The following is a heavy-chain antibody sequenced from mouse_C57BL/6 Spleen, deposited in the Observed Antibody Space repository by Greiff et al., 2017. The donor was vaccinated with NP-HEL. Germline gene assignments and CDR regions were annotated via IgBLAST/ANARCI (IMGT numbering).Heavy chain of an antibody. Sequence: QVQLQQSGPELVKPGASVKISCKASGYAFSSSWMNWVKQRPGKGLEWIGRIYPGDGDTNYNGKFKGKATLTADKSSSTAYMQLSSLTSEDSAVYFCARGGFYYGSHYAMDYWGQGTSVTVSS. D-gene: IGHD1-1*01. CDR1: GYAFSSSW. CDR2: IYPGDGDT. J-gene: IGHJ4*01. CDR3: ARGGFYYGSHYAMDY. V-gene: IGHV1-82*01.